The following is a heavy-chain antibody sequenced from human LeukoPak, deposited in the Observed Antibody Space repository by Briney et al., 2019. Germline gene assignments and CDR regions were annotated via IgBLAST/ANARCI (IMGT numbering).Heavy chain of an antibody. J-gene: IGHJ4*02. V-gene: IGHV3-21*01. CDR3: ARDSLHPSSLHYYFDY. Sequence: GGSLILSCAASGFTFSSYSMNWVRQAPGKGLEWVSSISSSSSYIYYADSVKGRFTISRDNAKNSLYLQMNSLRVEDTAVYYCARDSLHPSSLHYYFDYWGQGTLVTVSS. CDR1: GFTFSSYS. CDR2: ISSSSSYI. D-gene: IGHD6-6*01.